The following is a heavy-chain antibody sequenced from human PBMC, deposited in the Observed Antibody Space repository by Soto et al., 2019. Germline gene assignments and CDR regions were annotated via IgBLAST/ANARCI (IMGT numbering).Heavy chain of an antibody. D-gene: IGHD3-16*01. V-gene: IGHV3-33*01. CDR2: IWYDGSNK. Sequence: QVQLVESGGGVVQPGRSLRLSCAASGFTFSSYGMHWVRQAPGKGLEWVAVIWYDGSNKYYADSVKGRFTISRDNSKNTLDLQMNSLRAEDTGVYYCARGGEEWLTGPFGFDYWGQGTLVTVSS. J-gene: IGHJ4*02. CDR1: GFTFSSYG. CDR3: ARGGEEWLTGPFGFDY.